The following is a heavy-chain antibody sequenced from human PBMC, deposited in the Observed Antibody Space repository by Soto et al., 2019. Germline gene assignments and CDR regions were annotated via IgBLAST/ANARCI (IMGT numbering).Heavy chain of an antibody. D-gene: IGHD3-10*01. V-gene: IGHV1-3*01. J-gene: IGHJ4*02. Sequence: QVQLVQSGAEVTKPGASVKVSCKASGYTFTIYAMHWVRQAPGQRLEGMGWINAGNGNTKYSQKFEGRVTITRDTSASTAYMELSSLRSEDTAVYYCARDRYAYGAGSYYLLWGQGTLVTVSS. CDR2: INAGNGNT. CDR1: GYTFTIYA. CDR3: ARDRYAYGAGSYYLL.